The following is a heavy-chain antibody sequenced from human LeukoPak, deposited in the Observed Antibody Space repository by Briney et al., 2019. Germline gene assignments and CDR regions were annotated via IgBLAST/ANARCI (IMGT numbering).Heavy chain of an antibody. Sequence: PGRSLRLSCAASGFTFSSYGMHWVRQAPGKGLEWVAIIWYDGSNKYYADSVKGRFTISRDNSKNTLYLQMNSLRAGDTAVYYCARDMATISYAFDIWGQGTIVTVSS. CDR3: ARDMATISYAFDI. J-gene: IGHJ3*02. CDR1: GFTFSSYG. CDR2: IWYDGSNK. D-gene: IGHD5-24*01. V-gene: IGHV3-33*01.